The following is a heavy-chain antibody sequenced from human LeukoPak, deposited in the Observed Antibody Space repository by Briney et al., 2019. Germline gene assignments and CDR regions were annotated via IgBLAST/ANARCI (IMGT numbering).Heavy chain of an antibody. J-gene: IGHJ4*02. V-gene: IGHV3-21*05. CDR1: GFTFSTYD. CDR2: ITSGGSNT. Sequence: PGGSLRLSCVASGFTFSTYDINWVRQSPGKGLEWVSHITSGGSNTYYADSVKGRFTISRDNAKNSLYLQMNSLRAEDTAVYYCARDGVTTFIFDYWGQGTLVTVSS. CDR3: ARDGVTTFIFDY. D-gene: IGHD2-8*01.